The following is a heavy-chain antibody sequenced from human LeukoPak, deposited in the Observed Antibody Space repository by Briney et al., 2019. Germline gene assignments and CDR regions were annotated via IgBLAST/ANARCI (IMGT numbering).Heavy chain of an antibody. D-gene: IGHD2-15*01. CDR3: ARDDCSGGSCYRLSYYYYGMDV. CDR2: NNAGNGNT. CDR1: GYTFTSYA. Sequence: ASVKVSCKASGYTFTSYAMHWVRQAPGQRLEWMGWNNAGNGNTKYSQKFQGRVTITRDTSASTAYMELSSLRSEDTAVYYCARDDCSGGSCYRLSYYYYGMDVWGQGTTVTVSS. J-gene: IGHJ6*02. V-gene: IGHV1-3*01.